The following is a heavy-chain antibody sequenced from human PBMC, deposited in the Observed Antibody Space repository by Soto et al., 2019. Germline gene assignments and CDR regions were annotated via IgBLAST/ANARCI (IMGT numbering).Heavy chain of an antibody. V-gene: IGHV4-31*03. CDR1: GGSISSGGYY. CDR2: FYNSGSV. D-gene: IGHD4-4*01. J-gene: IGHJ6*02. CDR3: ARGAVTNLYYYYYGMDV. Sequence: QVQLQESGPVLVKPSQTLSLTCTVSGGSISSGGYYWSWIRQHPGKGLEWVGYFYNSGSVFYNPSLKSRVTISVDTSKNQFSLKLISVTAADTAVYYCARGAVTNLYYYYYGMDVWGQGTTVTVSS.